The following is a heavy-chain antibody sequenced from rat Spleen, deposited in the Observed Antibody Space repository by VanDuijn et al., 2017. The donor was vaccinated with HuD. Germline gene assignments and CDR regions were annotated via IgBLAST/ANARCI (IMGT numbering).Heavy chain of an antibody. J-gene: IGHJ3*01. CDR1: GFTFSNYY. CDR2: ITYDGSNS. Sequence: EMHLVESGGGLVQPGRSLKLSCAASGFTFSNYYMAWVRQAPTKGLEWVATITYDGSNSFYRDSVKGRFTISRDNAKSTLYLQMDSLRSEDTATYYCARPSYGYPFAYWGQGTLVTVSS. D-gene: IGHD1-7*01. CDR3: ARPSYGYPFAY. V-gene: IGHV5-7*01.